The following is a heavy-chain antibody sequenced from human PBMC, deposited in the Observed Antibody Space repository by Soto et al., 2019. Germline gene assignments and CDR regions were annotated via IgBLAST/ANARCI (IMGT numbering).Heavy chain of an antibody. D-gene: IGHD3-22*01. V-gene: IGHV2-5*02. Sequence: SGPTLVSPTQTLTLTCTFSGFSLSTSGLGVGWIRQPPGNALEWLALIYWDDDKRYSPSMKSRLTITKDTSKNQVVLTMTNMDPVDTATYYCARQASQYYDSSGYYYIDWFDPWGQGTLGTVSA. J-gene: IGHJ5*02. CDR1: GFSLSTSGLG. CDR3: ARQASQYYDSSGYYYIDWFDP. CDR2: IYWDDDK.